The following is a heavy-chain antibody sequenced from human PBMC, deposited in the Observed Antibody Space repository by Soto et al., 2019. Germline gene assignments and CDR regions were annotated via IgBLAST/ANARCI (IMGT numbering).Heavy chain of an antibody. Sequence: EASVKVSCKASGYTFTSYYMHWVRQAPGQGLEWKGIINPSGGSTSYAQKFQGRVTMTRDTSTSTVYMELSSLRSEDTAVYYCARRYSGYDWAGPYYYYYGMDVWGQGTTVTVSS. CDR1: GYTFTSYY. D-gene: IGHD5-12*01. J-gene: IGHJ6*02. CDR3: ARRYSGYDWAGPYYYYYGMDV. CDR2: INPSGGST. V-gene: IGHV1-46*03.